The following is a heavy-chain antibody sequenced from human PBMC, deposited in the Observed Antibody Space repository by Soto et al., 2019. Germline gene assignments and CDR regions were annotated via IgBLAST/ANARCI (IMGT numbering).Heavy chain of an antibody. CDR3: AKGRDSTLLRWQYFDN. D-gene: IGHD4-17*01. CDR1: GLTFSLFG. Sequence: QVQLVESGGDVVQPGRSLRLSCAVSGLTFSLFGMHWVRQAPGKGVEWVAFISYEGRNKYYADSVKGRFTISRDNSKNTLSLQMDSLRPEDTAVYYCAKGRDSTLLRWQYFDNWGQGTQVTVSS. J-gene: IGHJ4*02. V-gene: IGHV3-30*18. CDR2: ISYEGRNK.